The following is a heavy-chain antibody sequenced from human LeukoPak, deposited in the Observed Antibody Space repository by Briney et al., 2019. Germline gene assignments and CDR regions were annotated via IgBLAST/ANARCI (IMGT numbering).Heavy chain of an antibody. J-gene: IGHJ2*01. CDR3: ARGAYYYDSSGYNWYFDL. Sequence: SDTLSLTCGVSGRSISSGGYSWRWLRQPPAKPLEGFEYLYHCGSTYYNPSLKSRVTMSVDTSKNQFSLRLNSVTAADTAVYYCARGAYYYDSSGYNWYFDLWGRGTLVTVSS. D-gene: IGHD3-22*01. CDR2: LYHCGST. CDR1: GRSISSGGYS. V-gene: IGHV4-30-2*01.